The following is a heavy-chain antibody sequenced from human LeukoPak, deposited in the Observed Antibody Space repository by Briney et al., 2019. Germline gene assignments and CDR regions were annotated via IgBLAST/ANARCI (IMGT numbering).Heavy chain of an antibody. D-gene: IGHD3-10*01. CDR2: ISSSSSYI. CDR3: ARDHPAREVRGVQRHYYFDY. J-gene: IGHJ4*02. CDR1: GFTFSSYS. Sequence: GGSLRLSCAASGFTFSSYSMNWVRQAPGKGLEWVSSISSSSSYIYYADSVKGRFTISRDNAKNSLYLQMNSLRAEDTAVYHCARDHPAREVRGVQRHYYFDYWGQGTLVTVSS. V-gene: IGHV3-21*01.